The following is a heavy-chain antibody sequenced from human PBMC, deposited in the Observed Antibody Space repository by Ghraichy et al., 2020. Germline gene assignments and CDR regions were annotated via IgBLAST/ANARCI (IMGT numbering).Heavy chain of an antibody. D-gene: IGHD5-18*01. CDR1: GDSISSDNW. V-gene: IGHV4-4*02. Sequence: SETLSLTCAVSGDSISSDNWWSWVRRPPGKGLEWIGEIYHSGGTKYNPSLKSQFTMSVDKSKNQFSLKLSSVTAADTAVYYCARGLGSYALYGMDVWGQGTTVTVSS. J-gene: IGHJ6*02. CDR3: ARGLGSYALYGMDV. CDR2: IYHSGGT.